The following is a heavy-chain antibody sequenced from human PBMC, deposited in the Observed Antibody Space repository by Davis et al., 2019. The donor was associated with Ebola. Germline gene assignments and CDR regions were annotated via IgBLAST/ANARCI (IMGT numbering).Heavy chain of an antibody. Sequence: MPGGSLRLSCTVSGGSISSSSYHWGWIRQPPGKGLEWIGEINHSESTNYNPSLKSRVTISVDTSKNQFSLKVRSVTAADTAVYYCARVNRDSSGYSLRGAFDIWGQGTMVTVSS. J-gene: IGHJ3*02. V-gene: IGHV4-39*07. CDR2: INHSEST. CDR1: GGSISSSSYH. CDR3: ARVNRDSSGYSLRGAFDI. D-gene: IGHD3-22*01.